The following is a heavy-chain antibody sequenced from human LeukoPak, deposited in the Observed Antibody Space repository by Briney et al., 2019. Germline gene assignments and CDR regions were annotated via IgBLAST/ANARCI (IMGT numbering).Heavy chain of an antibody. Sequence: ASVKVSCKASGYTFTSYDINWVRQATGQGLEWMGWMNPNSGNTGYAQKFQGRVTMTRNTSISTAYMELSSLRSEDTAVYYCATPGTPPYDSSGYLDYWGQGTLVTVSS. V-gene: IGHV1-8*01. J-gene: IGHJ4*02. CDR1: GYTFTSYD. CDR3: ATPGTPPYDSSGYLDY. CDR2: MNPNSGNT. D-gene: IGHD3-22*01.